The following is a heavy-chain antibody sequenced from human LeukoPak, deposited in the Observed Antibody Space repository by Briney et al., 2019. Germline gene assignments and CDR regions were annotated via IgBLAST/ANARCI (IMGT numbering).Heavy chain of an antibody. CDR1: GGTFSSYA. Sequence: SVKVSCKASGGTFSSYAISWVRQAPGQGLEWMGGIIPIFGTANYAQKFQGRATITTDESTSTAYMELSSLRSEDTAVYYCARFVLVPAALDYWGQGTLVTVSS. CDR2: IIPIFGTA. V-gene: IGHV1-69*05. J-gene: IGHJ4*02. D-gene: IGHD2-2*01. CDR3: ARFVLVPAALDY.